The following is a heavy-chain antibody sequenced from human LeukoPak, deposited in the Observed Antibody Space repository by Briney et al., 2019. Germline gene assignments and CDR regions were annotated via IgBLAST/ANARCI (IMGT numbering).Heavy chain of an antibody. D-gene: IGHD3-10*01. CDR1: GGTFSSYA. CDR3: ARCGLYYGSGSYELGDFDY. V-gene: IGHV1-69*06. J-gene: IGHJ4*02. CDR2: IIPIFGTA. Sequence: ASVKVSCKASGGTFSSYAISWVRQAPGQGLEWMGGIIPIFGTANYAQKFQGRVTITADKSTSTAYMELSSLRSEDTAVYYCARCGLYYGSGSYELGDFDYWGQGTLVTVSS.